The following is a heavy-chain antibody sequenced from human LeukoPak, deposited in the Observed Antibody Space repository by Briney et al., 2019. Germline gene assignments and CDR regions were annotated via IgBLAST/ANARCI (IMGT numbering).Heavy chain of an antibody. D-gene: IGHD6-13*01. V-gene: IGHV4-59*08. CDR3: ARLAHSSSWYGGYYYGMDV. Sequence: SETLSLTCTVSGGSISSYYWSWIRQPPGKGLEWIGYIYYSGSTNYNPSLKSRVTISVDTSKNQFSLKLSSVTAAGTAVYYCARLAHSSSWYGGYYYGMDVWGQGTTVTVSS. J-gene: IGHJ6*02. CDR1: GGSISSYY. CDR2: IYYSGST.